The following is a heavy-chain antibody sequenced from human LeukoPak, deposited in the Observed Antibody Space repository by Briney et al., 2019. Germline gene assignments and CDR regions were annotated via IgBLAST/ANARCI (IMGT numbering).Heavy chain of an antibody. V-gene: IGHV4-39*07. J-gene: IGHJ5*02. Sequence: PGGSLRLSCVASGVTISSQAMSWVRQAAGKGLEWIGSIYYSGSTYYNPSLKSRVTISVDTSKNQFSLNLRSVTAADTAVYYCARSETVVVPAPHTWFDPWGQGTLVTVSS. CDR1: GVTISSQA. CDR3: ARSETVVVPAPHTWFDP. D-gene: IGHD2-2*01. CDR2: IYYSGST.